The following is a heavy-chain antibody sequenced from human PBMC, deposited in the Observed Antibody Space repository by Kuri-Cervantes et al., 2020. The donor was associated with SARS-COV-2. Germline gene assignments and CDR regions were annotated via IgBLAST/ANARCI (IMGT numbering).Heavy chain of an antibody. Sequence: ASVKVSCKASGYTFTSYYIHWVRQAPGQGLEWMGWINPNSGGTNYAQKFQGRVTVTSDTSISTAYMELSGLRSDDTAVYYCTRDGGIAAHSDYWGQGTLVTVSS. J-gene: IGHJ4*02. CDR3: TRDGGIAAHSDY. CDR1: GYTFTSYY. V-gene: IGHV1-2*02. CDR2: INPNSGGT. D-gene: IGHD6-13*01.